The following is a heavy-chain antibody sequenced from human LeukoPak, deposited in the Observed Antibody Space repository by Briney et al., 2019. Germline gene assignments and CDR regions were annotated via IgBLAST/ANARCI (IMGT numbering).Heavy chain of an antibody. J-gene: IGHJ5*02. Sequence: ASVKVSCKASGGTFSSYAISWVRQAPGQGLEWMGWISAYNGNTNYAQKLQGRVTMTTDTSTSTAYMELRSLRSDDTAVYYCARVGLLWFGELLWFDPWGQGTLVTVSS. V-gene: IGHV1-18*01. D-gene: IGHD3-10*01. CDR2: ISAYNGNT. CDR1: GGTFSSYA. CDR3: ARVGLLWFGELLWFDP.